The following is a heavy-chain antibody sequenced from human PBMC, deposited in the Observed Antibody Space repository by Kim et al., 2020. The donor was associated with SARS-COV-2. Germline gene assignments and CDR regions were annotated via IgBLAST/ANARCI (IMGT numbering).Heavy chain of an antibody. V-gene: IGHV3-7*01. CDR3: ARDKLLIVATLGVDY. J-gene: IGHJ4*02. CDR1: GFTFSSYW. D-gene: IGHD5-12*01. CDR2: IKPDGSEK. Sequence: GGSLRLSCAASGFTFSSYWMSWVRQAPGKGLEWVANIKPDGSEKYYVDSVKGRFTISRDNAKNSLYLQMNSLRAEDTAVYYCARDKLLIVATLGVDYWGQGTLVTVSS.